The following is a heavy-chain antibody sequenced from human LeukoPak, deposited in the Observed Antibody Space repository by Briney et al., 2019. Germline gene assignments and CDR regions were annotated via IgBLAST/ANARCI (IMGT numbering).Heavy chain of an antibody. V-gene: IGHV3-74*01. CDR2: INPGGSSI. Sequence: GGSLRLSCAASGFTFSSYWMHWVRQVPGKGLVWDARINPGGSSITYADSVKGRFTISRDNAKNTLYPQMDSLRAEDTGVYYCARSNQADDYWGQGTLVTVSS. CDR1: GFTFSSYW. D-gene: IGHD1-14*01. J-gene: IGHJ4*02. CDR3: ARSNQADDY.